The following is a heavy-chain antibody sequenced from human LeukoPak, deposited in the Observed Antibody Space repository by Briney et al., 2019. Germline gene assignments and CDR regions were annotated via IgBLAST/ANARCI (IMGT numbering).Heavy chain of an antibody. D-gene: IGHD1-1*01. V-gene: IGHV3-23*01. CDR3: AKGTDTTCPQDFDI. CDR2: ITSSGDGT. Sequence: GGSLRLSCAASGFTFTSYAMHWVRQAPGKGLEWVSSITSSGDGTFYTDSLSGRFTISRDNVKKVVFLQMNSLRRGDSALYLCAKGTDTTCPQDFDIWGQGTLVTVSS. CDR1: GFTFTSYA. J-gene: IGHJ4*02.